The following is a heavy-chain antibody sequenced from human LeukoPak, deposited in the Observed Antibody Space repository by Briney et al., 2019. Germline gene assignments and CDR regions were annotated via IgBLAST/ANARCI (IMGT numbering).Heavy chain of an antibody. J-gene: IGHJ4*02. CDR2: IGTAGDP. V-gene: IGHV3-13*05. Sequence: GGSLRLSCAASGFTFSSYDMHWVRQPTGKGLEWVSAIGTAGDPYYPGSVKGRFTISRENAENSLYLQMNSLRAGDTAVYYCAKDLWFGEFLHYWGQGTLVTVSS. CDR1: GFTFSSYD. D-gene: IGHD3-10*01. CDR3: AKDLWFGEFLHY.